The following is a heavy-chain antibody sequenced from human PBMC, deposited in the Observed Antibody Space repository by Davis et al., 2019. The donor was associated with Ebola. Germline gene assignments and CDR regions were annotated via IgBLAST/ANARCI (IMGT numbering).Heavy chain of an antibody. CDR1: GGSFSGYY. Sequence: SETLSLTCAVYGGSFSGYYWSWIRQPPGKGLEWIGEINHSGSTNYNPSLKSRVTISVDKSKNQFSLKLSSVTAADTAVYYCARDLSDFWSGYYGDYGMDVWGQGTTVTVSS. V-gene: IGHV4-34*01. D-gene: IGHD3-3*01. J-gene: IGHJ6*02. CDR2: INHSGST. CDR3: ARDLSDFWSGYYGDYGMDV.